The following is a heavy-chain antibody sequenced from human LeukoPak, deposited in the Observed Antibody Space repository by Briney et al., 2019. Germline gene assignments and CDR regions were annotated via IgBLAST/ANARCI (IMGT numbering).Heavy chain of an antibody. Sequence: PGGSLRLSCAASGFTFSNAWMSWVRQAPGKGLEWVANIKQDGSEKYYVDSVKGRFTISRDNAKNSLYLQMNSLRAEDTAVYYCASVGAFDIWGQGTMVTVSS. V-gene: IGHV3-7*01. CDR2: IKQDGSEK. D-gene: IGHD1-26*01. CDR3: ASVGAFDI. CDR1: GFTFSNAW. J-gene: IGHJ3*02.